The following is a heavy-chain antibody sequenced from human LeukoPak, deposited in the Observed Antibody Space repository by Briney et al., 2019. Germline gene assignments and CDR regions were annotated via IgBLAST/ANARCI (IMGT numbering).Heavy chain of an antibody. Sequence: ASVKVSCKASGYTFTGYYMHWVRQPPGQGLEWMGWINPNSGGTNYAQKFQGRVTMTRDTSISTDYMELSRLRSDDTAVYYCAIHVVPAARGWFDPWGQGTLVTVSS. CDR2: INPNSGGT. CDR3: AIHVVPAARGWFDP. CDR1: GYTFTGYY. V-gene: IGHV1-2*02. D-gene: IGHD2-2*01. J-gene: IGHJ5*02.